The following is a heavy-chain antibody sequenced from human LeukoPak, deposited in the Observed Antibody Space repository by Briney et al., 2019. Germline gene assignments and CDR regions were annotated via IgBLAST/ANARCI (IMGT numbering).Heavy chain of an antibody. V-gene: IGHV3-30*03. CDR3: ARGIAAAGPDY. J-gene: IGHJ4*02. Sequence: GGSLRLSCEASGFTFSSYGIHWVRQSPGKGLEWVAVTSYDGSEKYYADSVKGRFTMSRDNSKNTLYLQMNSLSAEDTAMYYCARGIAAAGPDYWGQGTLVTVSS. CDR2: TSYDGSEK. CDR1: GFTFSSYG. D-gene: IGHD6-13*01.